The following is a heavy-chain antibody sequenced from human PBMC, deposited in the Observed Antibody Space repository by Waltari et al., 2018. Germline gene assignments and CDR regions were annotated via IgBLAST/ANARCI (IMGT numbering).Heavy chain of an antibody. J-gene: IGHJ2*01. CDR3: AMADFGNPYWFFDL. V-gene: IGHV3-23*01. CDR2: ITADGRSR. CDR1: GFMFSIYP. D-gene: IGHD2-8*01. Sequence: EGQLLESGGGLVQTGGSLRLSCAASGFMFSIYPMTWVRQAPGKGLEWVSTITADGRSRNYADSVKGRFTISRDNSKNILDLQMNTLRAEDTAVYFCAMADFGNPYWFFDLWGRGTLLTVSS.